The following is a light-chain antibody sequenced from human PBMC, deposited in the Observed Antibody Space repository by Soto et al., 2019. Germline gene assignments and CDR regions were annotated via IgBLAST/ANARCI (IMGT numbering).Light chain of an antibody. Sequence: QSVLTQPASVSGSPGQSITISCTGTSSDVGGYNYVSWYQQHPGKAPKLMIYEVSNRPSGVSNRFSGSKSDNTASLTISGLQAEDEADYYCKSYTSSSTWVFGGGTKLTVL. J-gene: IGLJ3*02. CDR3: KSYTSSSTWV. V-gene: IGLV2-14*01. CDR2: EVS. CDR1: SSDVGGYNY.